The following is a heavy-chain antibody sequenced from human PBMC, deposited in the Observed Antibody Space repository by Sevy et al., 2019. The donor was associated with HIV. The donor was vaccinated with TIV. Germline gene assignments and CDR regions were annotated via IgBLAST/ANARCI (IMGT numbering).Heavy chain of an antibody. CDR1: GFTFDDYA. CDR3: AKAQYYYGSGSLSYYYYGMDV. V-gene: IGHV3-43D*04. J-gene: IGHJ6*02. D-gene: IGHD3-10*01. CDR2: ISWDGGST. Sequence: GGSLGLSCAASGFTFDDYAMHWVRQAPGKGLEWVSLISWDGGSTYYADSVKGRFTISRDNSKNSLYLQMNSLRAEDTALYYCAKAQYYYGSGSLSYYYYGMDVWGQGTTVTVSS.